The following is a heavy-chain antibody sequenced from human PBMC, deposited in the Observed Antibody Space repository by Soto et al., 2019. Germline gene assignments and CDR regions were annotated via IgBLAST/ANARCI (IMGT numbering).Heavy chain of an antibody. CDR1: GFTFKESA. V-gene: IGHV3-23*01. J-gene: IGHJ6*02. CDR3: AAYGYSYGYYYYGMDV. Sequence: PGGSLRLSCAASGFTFKESAMNWVRQAPGKGLEWVASISDTGASTWYAESVRGRLSISRDNSKNTLYLQMNSLRAEDTAVYYCAAYGYSYGYYYYGMDVWGQGTTVTVSS. CDR2: ISDTGAST. D-gene: IGHD5-18*01.